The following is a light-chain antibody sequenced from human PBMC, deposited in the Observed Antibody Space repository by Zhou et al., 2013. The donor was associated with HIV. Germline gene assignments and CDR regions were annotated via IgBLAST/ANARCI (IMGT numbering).Light chain of an antibody. Sequence: EIVLTQSPGTLSLSPGERATLSCRASQSVDSSYLAWYQQKPGQAPRLVVYSTSTRATGIPDRFSGSASGTDFTLTISRLEPEDFAVYHCHHYGTAPPWTFGQGTKVEIK. V-gene: IGKV3-20*01. CDR3: HHYGTAPPWT. CDR1: QSVDSSY. J-gene: IGKJ1*01. CDR2: STS.